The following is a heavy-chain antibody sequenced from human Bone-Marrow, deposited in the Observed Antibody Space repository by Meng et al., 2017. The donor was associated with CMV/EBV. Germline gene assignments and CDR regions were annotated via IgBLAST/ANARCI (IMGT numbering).Heavy chain of an antibody. CDR2: IKRKSDGGTA. Sequence: FAFSNAWINWVRQAPGKGLEWVGRIKRKSDGGTADYAAPVKGRFTISRDDSKNTLYLQMNSLKTEDTAVYYCTTVSSLYDSSGYYPNWGQGTLVTVSS. CDR1: FAFSNAW. CDR3: TTVSSLYDSSGYYPN. V-gene: IGHV3-15*07. J-gene: IGHJ4*02. D-gene: IGHD3-22*01.